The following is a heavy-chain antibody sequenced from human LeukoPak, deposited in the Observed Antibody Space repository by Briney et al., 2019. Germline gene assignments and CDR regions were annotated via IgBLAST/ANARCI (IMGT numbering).Heavy chain of an antibody. CDR2: IWYDGSNK. CDR1: GFTFRSYG. V-gene: IGHV3-33*01. Sequence: GRSLRLSCAASGFTFRSYGMHWVRQAPGKGLEWVAVIWYDGSNKYYADSVKGRFTISRDNSKNTLYLQMNSLRAEDTAVYYCARDGIAVAVPFDYWGQGTLVTVSS. J-gene: IGHJ4*02. CDR3: ARDGIAVAVPFDY. D-gene: IGHD6-19*01.